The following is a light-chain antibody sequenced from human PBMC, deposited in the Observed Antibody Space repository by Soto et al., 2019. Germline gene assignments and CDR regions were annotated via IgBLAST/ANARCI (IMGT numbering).Light chain of an antibody. Sequence: EIVLTQSPGTLSLSPGERATLSCRASQSVSSSYLAWYQQKPGQAPRLLIYGASSRATGIPDRFSGSGSGTDFTLTISRLEPEDCALYYCQVYVSYVTFGQGTRLEIK. CDR3: QVYVSYVT. V-gene: IGKV3-20*01. CDR1: QSVSSSY. J-gene: IGKJ5*01. CDR2: GAS.